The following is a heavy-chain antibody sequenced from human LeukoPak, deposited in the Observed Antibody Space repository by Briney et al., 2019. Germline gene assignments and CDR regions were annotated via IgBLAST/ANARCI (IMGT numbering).Heavy chain of an antibody. D-gene: IGHD4-17*01. V-gene: IGHV4-59*11. CDR1: GGSITTHY. CDR2: VLYSRIT. CDR3: ARDLTTVTKGFDL. Sequence: SETLSLTCSISGGSITTHYWTWIRQPPGKGLEWIGYVLYSRITNYNPSLRGRITISVDTSQNQFSLSLRSVTAADTAVYYCARDLTTVTKGFDLWGQGTMVTVSS. J-gene: IGHJ3*01.